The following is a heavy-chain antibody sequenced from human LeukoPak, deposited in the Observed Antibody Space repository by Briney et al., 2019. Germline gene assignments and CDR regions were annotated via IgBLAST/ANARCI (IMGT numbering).Heavy chain of an antibody. D-gene: IGHD2-2*03. CDR2: ISGGGDGT. Sequence: GGSLRLSCAASGFTFHNDIMNWVRRAPGKGLEWVSGISGGGDGTYYADSIKGRFTISRDNSKNTLFLQMNSLRAEDTAVYYCAKDGYGTSDYWGQGTLVTVSS. CDR1: GFTFHNDI. J-gene: IGHJ4*02. V-gene: IGHV3-23*01. CDR3: AKDGYGTSDY.